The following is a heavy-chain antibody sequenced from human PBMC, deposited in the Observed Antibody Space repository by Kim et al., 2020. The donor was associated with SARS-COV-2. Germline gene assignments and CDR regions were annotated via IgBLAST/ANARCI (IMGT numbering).Heavy chain of an antibody. Sequence: GGSLRLSCAASGFTFSSYGMHWVRQAPGKGLEWVAVISYDGSNKYYADSVKGRFTISRDNSKNTLYLQMNSLRAEDTAVYYCARGGRYVWGYFDYCGQGTLVTVSS. CDR2: ISYDGSNK. CDR3: ARGGRYVWGYFDY. V-gene: IGHV3-33*05. D-gene: IGHD3-16*01. J-gene: IGHJ4*02. CDR1: GFTFSSYG.